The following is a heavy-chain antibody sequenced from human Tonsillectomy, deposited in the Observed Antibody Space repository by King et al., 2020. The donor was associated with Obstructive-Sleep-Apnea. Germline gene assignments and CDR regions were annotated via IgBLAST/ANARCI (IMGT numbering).Heavy chain of an antibody. V-gene: IGHV5-10-1*01. J-gene: IGHJ6*02. D-gene: IGHD3-10*01. CDR1: GYSFTSYW. CDR3: ATHANYYGSGSYWLGGYYYYYGMDV. Sequence: QLVQSGAEVKKPGESLRISCKGSGYSFTSYWISWVRQMPGKGLEWMGRIDPSDSYTNYSPSFQGHVTISADKSISTAYLQWSSLKASDTAMYYCATHANYYGSGSYWLGGYYYYYGMDVWGQGTTVTVSS. CDR2: IDPSDSYT.